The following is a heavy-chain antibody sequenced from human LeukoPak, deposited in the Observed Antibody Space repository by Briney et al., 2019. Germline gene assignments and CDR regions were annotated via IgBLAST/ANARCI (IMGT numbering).Heavy chain of an antibody. CDR2: ISSSGSTI. Sequence: GGSLRLSCAISGFTFSDYYMSWIRQAPGKGLEWVSYISSSGSTIYYADSVKGRFTISRDNAKNSLYLQMNSLRAEDTAVYYCASGLGHFHCSSTSCYGYPYYFDYWGQGTLVTVSS. J-gene: IGHJ4*02. CDR1: GFTFSDYY. CDR3: ASGLGHFHCSSTSCYGYPYYFDY. V-gene: IGHV3-11*01. D-gene: IGHD2-2*01.